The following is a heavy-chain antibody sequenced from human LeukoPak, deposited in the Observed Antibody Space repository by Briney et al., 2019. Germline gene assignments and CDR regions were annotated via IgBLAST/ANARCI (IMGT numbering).Heavy chain of an antibody. J-gene: IGHJ3*02. CDR1: GFTFSSHG. CDR2: IWYDGSNK. D-gene: IGHD2-15*01. Sequence: GGSLRLSCAASGFTFSSHGMHWVRQAPGKGLEWVAVIWYDGSNKYYADSVKGRFTISRDNSKNTLYLQMNSLRAEDTAVYYCASFGEAANDAFDIWGQGTMVTVSS. V-gene: IGHV3-33*01. CDR3: ASFGEAANDAFDI.